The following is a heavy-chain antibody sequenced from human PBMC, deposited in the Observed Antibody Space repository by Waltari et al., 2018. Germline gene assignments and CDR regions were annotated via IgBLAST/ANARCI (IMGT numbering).Heavy chain of an antibody. Sequence: QVQLQESGPGLVKPSETLSLTCAVSGYSISSGYYWGWIRQPPGKGLEWIGSIYHSGGTYYNPSLKSRVTIAVDTSKNQFSLKLSSVTAADTAVYYCARLDYGGNSKYGYWGQGTLVTVSS. D-gene: IGHD2-21*02. J-gene: IGHJ4*02. CDR2: IYHSGGT. CDR1: GYSISSGYY. V-gene: IGHV4-38-2*01. CDR3: ARLDYGGNSKYGY.